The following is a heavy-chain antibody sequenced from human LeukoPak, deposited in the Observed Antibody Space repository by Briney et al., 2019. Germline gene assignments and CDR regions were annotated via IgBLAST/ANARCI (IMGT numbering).Heavy chain of an antibody. J-gene: IGHJ4*02. D-gene: IGHD3-3*01. Sequence: PSETLSLTCAVYGGSFSGYYWSWIRQPSGKGLEWIGEINHSGSTNYNPSLKSRVTMSVDTSKNQFSLKLSSVTAADTAVYYCARALRITIFGVVPARYYFDYWGQGTLVTVSS. V-gene: IGHV4-34*01. CDR3: ARALRITIFGVVPARYYFDY. CDR2: INHSGST. CDR1: GGSFSGYY.